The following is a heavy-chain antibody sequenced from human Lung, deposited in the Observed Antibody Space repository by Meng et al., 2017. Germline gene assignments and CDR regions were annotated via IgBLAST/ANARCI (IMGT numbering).Heavy chain of an antibody. D-gene: IGHD4-11*01. V-gene: IGHV4-34*01. J-gene: IGHJ4*02. Sequence: QGQLQQWGGGLLKPSETLSLTCVVSGGSFSDYYWSWIRQPPGNGLEWIGEINHSGSTNYNPSLESRATISVDTSQNNLSLKLSSVTAADSAVYYCARGPTTMAHDFDYWGQGTLVTVSS. CDR1: GGSFSDYY. CDR2: INHSGST. CDR3: ARGPTTMAHDFDY.